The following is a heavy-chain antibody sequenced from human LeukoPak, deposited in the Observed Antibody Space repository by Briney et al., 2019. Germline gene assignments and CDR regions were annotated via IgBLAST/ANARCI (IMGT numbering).Heavy chain of an antibody. CDR3: ARDSAFADY. D-gene: IGHD3-3*02. CDR1: GYTFTSHG. V-gene: IGHV1-18*01. J-gene: IGHJ4*02. CDR2: ITVNNGYT. Sequence: GASVKVSCKAAGYTFTSHGFIWLRQAPGQGLEWMGWITVNNGYTKYSQKFQDRLTITRDTSASTGYMELSSLISEDTAIYYCARDSAFADYWGQGTLVTVSS.